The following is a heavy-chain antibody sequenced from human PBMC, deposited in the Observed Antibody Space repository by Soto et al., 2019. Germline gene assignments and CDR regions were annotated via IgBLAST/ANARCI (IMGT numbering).Heavy chain of an antibody. CDR3: ARDFYGGYTYGPGDY. CDR1: GFMFSAYW. J-gene: IGHJ4*02. D-gene: IGHD5-18*01. V-gene: IGHV3-7*01. CDR2: IHGDGGKI. Sequence: PGGSLRLSCAASGFMFSAYWMSWVRQAPGKGLEWVANIHGDGGKIYYVDSVKGRFTLSRDNAKRSLYLQMNSLRAEDTAVYYCARDFYGGYTYGPGDYWGQGALVTVSS.